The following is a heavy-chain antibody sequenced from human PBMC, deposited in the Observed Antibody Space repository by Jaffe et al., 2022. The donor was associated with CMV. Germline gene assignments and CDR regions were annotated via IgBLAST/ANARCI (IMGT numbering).Heavy chain of an antibody. CDR2: INPKDGTT. J-gene: IGHJ4*02. D-gene: IGHD1-20*01. CDR3: ARENIRGFED. Sequence: QVQLVQPGVEVKTPGASVKVSCNASGYTFIAYYMHWVRQAPGQGLEWMGKINPKDGTTRYAQNFQGRVTMTGDTSTSTLYLELSSLRSEDTATYYCARENIRGFEDWGQGTLVTVSS. CDR1: GYTFIAYY. V-gene: IGHV1-46*01.